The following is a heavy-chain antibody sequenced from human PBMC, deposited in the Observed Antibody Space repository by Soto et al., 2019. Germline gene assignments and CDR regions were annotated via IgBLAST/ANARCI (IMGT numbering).Heavy chain of an antibody. J-gene: IGHJ4*02. CDR2: INHSGST. CDR1: GGSFSGYY. Sequence: QVQLQQWGAGLLKPSETLSLTCAVYGGSFSGYYWSWIRQPPGKGLEWIGEINHSGSTNYNPSLKSRVTISVDTSKNQFSLKLSSVTAADTAVYYCARFGGKGGSDYWGQGTLVTVSS. V-gene: IGHV4-34*01. D-gene: IGHD3-16*01. CDR3: ARFGGKGGSDY.